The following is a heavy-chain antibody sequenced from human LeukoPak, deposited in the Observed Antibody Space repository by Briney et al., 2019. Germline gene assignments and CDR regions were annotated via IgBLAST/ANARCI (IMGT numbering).Heavy chain of an antibody. V-gene: IGHV4-59*01. D-gene: IGHD2-2*01. CDR3: ARDCSSTSCYDY. CDR2: IYYSGST. Sequence: SETLSLTCTVSGGSISSYYWSWIRQPPGKGLEWIGYIYYSGSTNCNPSLKSRVTISVDTSKNQFSLKLSSVTAADTAVYYCARDCSSTSCYDYWGQGTLVTVSS. J-gene: IGHJ4*02. CDR1: GGSISSYY.